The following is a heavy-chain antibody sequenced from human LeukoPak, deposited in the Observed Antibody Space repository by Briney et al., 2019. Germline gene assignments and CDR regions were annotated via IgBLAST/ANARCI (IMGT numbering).Heavy chain of an antibody. V-gene: IGHV3-64*01. J-gene: IGHJ4*02. Sequence: GGSLRLSCATSGFTFSSYAMHWVRQAPGKGLEYVSAISSNGGSTYYANSVKGRFTISRDNSKNTLYLQMGSLRAEDMAVYYCAREIGSSGYAGYFDYRGQGTLVTVSS. CDR3: AREIGSSGYAGYFDY. D-gene: IGHD3-22*01. CDR2: ISSNGGST. CDR1: GFTFSSYA.